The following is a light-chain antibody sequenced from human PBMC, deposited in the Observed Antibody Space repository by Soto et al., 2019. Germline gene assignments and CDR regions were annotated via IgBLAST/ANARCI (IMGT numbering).Light chain of an antibody. V-gene: IGKV3-11*01. CDR2: DAS. CDR1: QSVSSY. CDR3: QLRYNWPPLFT. Sequence: EIVLTQSPATLSLSPGERATLSCRASQSVSSYLAWYQQKPGLAPRLLIYDASNRATGIPARFSGSGSGTDFTLTISSLEPEDFAVYYCQLRYNWPPLFTFGPGTKVDIK. J-gene: IGKJ3*01.